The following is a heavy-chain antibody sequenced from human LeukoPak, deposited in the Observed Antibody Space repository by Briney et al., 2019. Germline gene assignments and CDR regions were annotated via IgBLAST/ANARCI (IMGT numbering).Heavy chain of an antibody. V-gene: IGHV1-69*02. J-gene: IGHJ3*02. CDR3: ARGSPAYCGGDCFWDAFDI. CDR2: IIPILGIA. CDR1: GGTFSSYT. D-gene: IGHD2-21*01. Sequence: GASVKVSCKASGGTFSSYTISWVRQAPGQGLEWVGRIIPILGIANYAQKFQGRVTITADKSTSTAYMELSSLRSEDTAVYYCARGSPAYCGGDCFWDAFDIWGQGTTVTVSS.